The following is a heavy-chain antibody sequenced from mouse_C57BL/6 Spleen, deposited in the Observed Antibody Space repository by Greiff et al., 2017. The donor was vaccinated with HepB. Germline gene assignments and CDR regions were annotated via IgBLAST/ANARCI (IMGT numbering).Heavy chain of an antibody. Sequence: QVQLKQSGAELVRPGPSVKMSCKASGYTFTNYWIGWAKQRPGHGLEWIGDIYPGGGYTNYNEKFKGKATLTADKSSSTAYMQFSSLTSEDSAIYYCARSFYYYGSIWYFDVWGTGTTVTVSS. J-gene: IGHJ1*03. D-gene: IGHD1-1*01. CDR3: ARSFYYYGSIWYFDV. V-gene: IGHV1-63*01. CDR2: IYPGGGYT. CDR1: GYTFTNYW.